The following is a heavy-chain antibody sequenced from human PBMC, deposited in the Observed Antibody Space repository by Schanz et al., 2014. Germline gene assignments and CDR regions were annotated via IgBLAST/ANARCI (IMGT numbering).Heavy chain of an antibody. D-gene: IGHD3-22*01. V-gene: IGHV3-23*04. CDR2: ISGTGGDDT. J-gene: IGHJ4*02. CDR3: AKDISDTSGKDDY. Sequence: EVQLVESGGGLVQPEGSLRLSCAASGFSFGTYAMSWVRQAPGKGLLWVSSISGTGGDDTYYADSVKGRFTISRDNSKNTLFLQMNSLRVEDSAIYYCAKDISDTSGKDDYWGQGTLVTVSS. CDR1: GFSFGTYA.